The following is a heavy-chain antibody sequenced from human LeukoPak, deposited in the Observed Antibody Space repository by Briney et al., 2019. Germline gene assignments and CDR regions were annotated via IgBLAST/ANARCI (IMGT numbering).Heavy chain of an antibody. D-gene: IGHD3-22*01. Sequence: GGSLRLSCAASGFTFSSYAMSWVRQAPGKGLEWVSAISGSGGSTYYADSVKGRFTISRDNSKNTLYLQMNSLRAEDTAVYYCAKSITMIVVPLEYFDYWDQGTLVTVSS. CDR1: GFTFSSYA. V-gene: IGHV3-23*01. CDR2: ISGSGGST. J-gene: IGHJ4*02. CDR3: AKSITMIVVPLEYFDY.